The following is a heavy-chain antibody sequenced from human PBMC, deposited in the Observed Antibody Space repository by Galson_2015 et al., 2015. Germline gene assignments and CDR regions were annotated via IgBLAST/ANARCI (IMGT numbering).Heavy chain of an antibody. CDR2: ISSSSSTI. J-gene: IGHJ3*02. Sequence: SLRLSCAASGFTFSSYSMNWVRQAPGKGLEWVSYISSSSSTIYYADSVKGRFTISRDNAKNSLYLQMNSLRDEDTAVYYCAKERITMVRGRAFDIWGRGTMVTVSS. CDR3: AKERITMVRGRAFDI. V-gene: IGHV3-48*02. D-gene: IGHD3-10*01. CDR1: GFTFSSYS.